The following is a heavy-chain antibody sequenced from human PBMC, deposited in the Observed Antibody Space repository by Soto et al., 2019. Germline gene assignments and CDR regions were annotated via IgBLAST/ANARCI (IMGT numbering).Heavy chain of an antibody. CDR3: ARHDGASVFGSVYSHFDP. CDR2: FYYSGST. Sequence: PSETLSLTCAVSGGSIISSSYYWGWIRQPPGKGLEWIGSFYYSGSTYYNPSLESRVTISVDTSQNQFSLQLTSVTVADTAVYYLARHDGASVFGSVYSHFDPWGGGTLVTVPS. CDR1: GGSIISSSYY. V-gene: IGHV4-39*01. J-gene: IGHJ2*01. D-gene: IGHD3-3*01.